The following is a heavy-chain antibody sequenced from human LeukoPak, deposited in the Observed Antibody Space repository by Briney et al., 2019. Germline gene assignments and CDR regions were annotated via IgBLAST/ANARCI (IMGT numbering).Heavy chain of an antibody. CDR1: GFTFGAYW. CDR3: ARDRYYDSSGYYWQRLDS. D-gene: IGHD3-22*01. V-gene: IGHV3-7*01. Sequence: PGGSLRLSCVASGFTFGAYWMSWVRQAPGKGLEWVANIKQDGSEKYYVDSVKGRFTISRDNAKNSLYLQMNSLRAEDTAVYYCARDRYYDSSGYYWQRLDSWGQGTLVTVSS. J-gene: IGHJ4*02. CDR2: IKQDGSEK.